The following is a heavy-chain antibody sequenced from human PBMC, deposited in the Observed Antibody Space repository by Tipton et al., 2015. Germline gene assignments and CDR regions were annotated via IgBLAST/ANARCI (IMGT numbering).Heavy chain of an antibody. CDR3: ARDLEHGMDV. V-gene: IGHV4-59*01. CDR2: ISYTDGA. CDR1: SDSISKYY. Sequence: TLSLTYSVSSDSISKYYWSWIRQPPGKGLEWIGYISYTDGAHYNPALKSRVTISVDTSKNQFSLTLNSVAAADTAVYYCARDLEHGMDVWGHGTTVTVSS. J-gene: IGHJ6*02. D-gene: IGHD5-24*01.